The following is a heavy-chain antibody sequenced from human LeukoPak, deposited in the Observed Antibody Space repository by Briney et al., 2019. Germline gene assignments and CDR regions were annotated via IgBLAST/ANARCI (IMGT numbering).Heavy chain of an antibody. CDR2: ISWDDDK. V-gene: IGHV2-5*02. D-gene: IGHD3-16*02. Sequence: SGPTLVNPTQTLTLTCTFSGFPLSTSGVGVGWNRQPPGKALEWLALISWDDDKRYSPSLKSRLTITKDTSKNQVVLTMTNMGPVDTATYYCAHSSVWGSYRPNGYYYYYMDVWGKGTTVTVSS. J-gene: IGHJ6*03. CDR3: AHSSVWGSYRPNGYYYYYMDV. CDR1: GFPLSTSGVG.